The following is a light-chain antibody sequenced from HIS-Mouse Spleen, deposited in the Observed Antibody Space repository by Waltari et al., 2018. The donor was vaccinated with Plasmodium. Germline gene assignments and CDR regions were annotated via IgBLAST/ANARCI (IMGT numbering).Light chain of an antibody. CDR2: DVS. V-gene: IGLV2-11*01. CDR3: CSYAGSYTYWV. CDR1: SSDVGGYKS. J-gene: IGLJ3*02. Sequence: QSALTQPRLVSGSPGQSVTISCTGTSSDVGGYKSVSWYQQHPGKAPKLMIYDVSKRPSGVPDRFSGSKSGNTASLTISGLQAEDEADYYCCSYAGSYTYWVFGGGTKLTVL.